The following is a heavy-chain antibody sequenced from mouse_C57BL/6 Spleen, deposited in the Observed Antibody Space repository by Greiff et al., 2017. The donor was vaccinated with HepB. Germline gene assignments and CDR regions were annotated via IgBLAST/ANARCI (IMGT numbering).Heavy chain of an antibody. V-gene: IGHV1-82*01. Sequence: VKLMESGPELVKPGASVKISCKASGYAFSSSWMNWVKQRPGKGLEWIGRIYPGDGDTNYNGKFKGKATLTADKSSSTAYMQLSSLTSEDSAVYFCARNIYYDYDKGYFDVWGTGTTVTVSS. D-gene: IGHD2-4*01. J-gene: IGHJ1*03. CDR2: IYPGDGDT. CDR1: GYAFSSSW. CDR3: ARNIYYDYDKGYFDV.